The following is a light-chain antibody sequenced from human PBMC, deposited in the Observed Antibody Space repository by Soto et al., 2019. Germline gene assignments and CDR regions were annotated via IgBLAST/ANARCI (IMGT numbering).Light chain of an antibody. CDR2: GAS. Sequence: EIVLTQSPGTLSLSPGERATLSCRASQSVSSNYLAWYQQKPGQAPRLLIFGASSRATGIPDRFSGSGSGTEFTLTISGLEPEDFAVYYCQQRSNWRFTFCQGTRLEIK. CDR3: QQRSNWRFT. CDR1: QSVSSNY. V-gene: IGKV3D-20*02. J-gene: IGKJ5*01.